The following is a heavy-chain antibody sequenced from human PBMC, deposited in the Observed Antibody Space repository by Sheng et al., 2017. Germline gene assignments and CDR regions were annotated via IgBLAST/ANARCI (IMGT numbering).Heavy chain of an antibody. CDR1: GFTVSRYE. D-gene: IGHD7-27*01. V-gene: IGHV3-48*03. J-gene: IGHJ3*02. Sequence: EVQLVESGGGLVQPGGSLRLSCAASGFTVSRYEMTWVRQAPGKGPEWLSYISSNGRSTLYSDSVKGRFTISRDTAKNSLYLQMDSLRVEDTALYYCVRDGGDGGDLTGLYIWGRRTNGHRLF. CDR3: VRDGGDGGDLTGLYI. CDR2: ISSNGRST.